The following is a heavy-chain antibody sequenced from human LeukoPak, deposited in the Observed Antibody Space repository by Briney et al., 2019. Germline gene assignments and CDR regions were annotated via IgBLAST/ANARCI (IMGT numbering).Heavy chain of an antibody. D-gene: IGHD5-18*01. J-gene: IGHJ4*02. CDR1: GFTFGDYA. CDR2: IRSKAYGGTT. Sequence: GGSLRLSCIASGFTFGDYAMSWFRQAPGKGLEWVGFIRSKAYGGTTEYAASVKGRFTISRDDSKSIAYLQMNSLKTEDTAVYYCTRSSWIQLWLVDYWGQGTLVTVSS. V-gene: IGHV3-49*03. CDR3: TRSSWIQLWLVDY.